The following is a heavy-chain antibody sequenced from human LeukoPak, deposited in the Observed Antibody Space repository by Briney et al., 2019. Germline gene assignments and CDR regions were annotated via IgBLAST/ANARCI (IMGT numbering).Heavy chain of an antibody. V-gene: IGHV4-59*01. Sequence: PSETLSLTCTVSGGSISSYYWSWIRQPPGKGLEWIGYIYYSGSTNYNPSLKSRVTISVDTSKNQFSLKLSSVTAADTAVYYCATTYYYDSSGYYSYYYYGMDVWGQGTTVTVSS. D-gene: IGHD3-22*01. CDR3: ATTYYYDSSGYYSYYYYGMDV. CDR2: IYYSGST. CDR1: GGSISSYY. J-gene: IGHJ6*02.